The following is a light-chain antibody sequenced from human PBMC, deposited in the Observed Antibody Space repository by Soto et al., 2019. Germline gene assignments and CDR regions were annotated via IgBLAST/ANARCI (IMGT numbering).Light chain of an antibody. CDR2: GAC. CDR3: QRYGSSPWT. J-gene: IGKJ1*01. V-gene: IGKV3-20*01. Sequence: EIVLTQSPGTLSLSPGERATLSCRASQSVSSSYLAWYQQKPGQAHRLLIYGACSRATGIPDRFSGSGSGTDFTLTSSRLEPEEFAVYYCQRYGSSPWTCGQGTKVEIK. CDR1: QSVSSSY.